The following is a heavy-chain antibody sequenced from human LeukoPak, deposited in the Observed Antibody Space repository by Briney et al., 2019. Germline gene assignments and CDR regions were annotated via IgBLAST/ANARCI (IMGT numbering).Heavy chain of an antibody. J-gene: IGHJ4*02. CDR2: IYSGGST. CDR1: GFTVSSNF. Sequence: GGSLILSCAASGFTVSSNFLSWVRQPPGKGLEWVSDIYSGGSTYYADSVKGRFTISRDNSKNTLYLQMNSLRAEDTAVYYCTRGGGGSFPHYWGQGTLVTVS. V-gene: IGHV3-53*01. D-gene: IGHD2-21*01. CDR3: TRGGGGSFPHY.